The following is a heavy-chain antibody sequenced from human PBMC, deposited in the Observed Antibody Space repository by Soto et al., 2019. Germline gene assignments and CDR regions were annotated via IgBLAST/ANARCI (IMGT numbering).Heavy chain of an antibody. D-gene: IGHD3-22*01. Sequence: QVQLVESGGGVVQPGRSLRLSCAASGFTFSSYAMHWVRQAPGKGLEWVAVISYDGSNKYYADSVKGRFTISRDNSKNTLNLQMNSLRAEDTAVYYCARDLSAIVVVSYGMDVWGQGTTVTVSS. CDR2: ISYDGSNK. CDR3: ARDLSAIVVVSYGMDV. V-gene: IGHV3-30-3*01. J-gene: IGHJ6*02. CDR1: GFTFSSYA.